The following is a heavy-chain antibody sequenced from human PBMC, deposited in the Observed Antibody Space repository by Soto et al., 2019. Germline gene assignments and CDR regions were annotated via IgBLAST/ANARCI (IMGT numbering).Heavy chain of an antibody. CDR2: INHSGST. CDR1: GGSFSGYY. J-gene: IGHJ4*02. D-gene: IGHD3-16*02. CDR3: AREPYDYIWGSYRPYYFDY. Sequence: QVQLQQWGAGLLKPSETLSLTCAVYGGSFSGYYWSWIRQPPGKGLEWIGEINHSGSTNYNPSLTSRVTISVDTSKNQFSLTLSSVPAADTAVYYCAREPYDYIWGSYRPYYFDYWGQGTLVTVSS. V-gene: IGHV4-34*01.